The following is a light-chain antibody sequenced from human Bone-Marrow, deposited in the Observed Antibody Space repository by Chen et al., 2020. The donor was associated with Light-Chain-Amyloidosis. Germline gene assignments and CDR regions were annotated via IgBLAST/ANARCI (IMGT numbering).Light chain of an antibody. CDR1: DLPTKY. CDR2: RDT. V-gene: IGLV3-25*03. Sequence: SYELTQPPSVSVSPGQTARITCSGDDLPTKYAYWYQQKPGQAPVLVINRDTERPSGISERFSGSSSGTTATLTSSGVQAEDEADYHCQSADSSGTYEVIFGGGTKLTVL. J-gene: IGLJ2*01. CDR3: QSADSSGTYEVI.